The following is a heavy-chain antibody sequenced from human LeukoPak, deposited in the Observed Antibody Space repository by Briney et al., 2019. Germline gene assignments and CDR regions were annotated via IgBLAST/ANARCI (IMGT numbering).Heavy chain of an antibody. V-gene: IGHV5-51*01. Sequence: GESLQISCQGSGSSFTSYWIGWVRQLPGKGLEWMGIIYPGDSDTRYSPSFQGQVTISADKSISTAYLQWSSLKASDTAMYYCALLVMSYYYYGMDVWGQGTTVTVSS. J-gene: IGHJ6*02. CDR3: ALLVMSYYYYGMDV. CDR2: IYPGDSDT. CDR1: GSSFTSYW. D-gene: IGHD3-10*01.